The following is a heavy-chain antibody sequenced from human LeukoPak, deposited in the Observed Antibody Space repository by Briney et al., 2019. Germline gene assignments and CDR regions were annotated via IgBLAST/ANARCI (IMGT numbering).Heavy chain of an antibody. CDR1: GFTFSSYA. J-gene: IGHJ6*02. CDR3: ATKVEYCTSTSCQKSFYGMDV. Sequence: GGSLRLSCAASGFTFSSYAMHWVRQAPGKGLEWVAVISYDGSNKYYADSVKGRFTISRDNSKYTLYLHLNSLRTEDTAVYYCATKVEYCTSTSCQKSFYGMDVWGQGTTVTVSS. D-gene: IGHD2/OR15-2a*01. CDR2: ISYDGSNK. V-gene: IGHV3-30-3*01.